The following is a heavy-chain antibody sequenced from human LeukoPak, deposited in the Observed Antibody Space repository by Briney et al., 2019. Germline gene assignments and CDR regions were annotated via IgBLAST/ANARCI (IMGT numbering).Heavy chain of an antibody. CDR3: ARALRRDGYNSFDY. CDR2: IYSGGST. V-gene: IGHV3-53*04. J-gene: IGHJ4*02. D-gene: IGHD5-24*01. Sequence: GGSLRLSCAASGFTFSSNYMSWVRQAPGKGLEWVSVIYSGGSTYYADSVKGRFTISRHNSKNTLYLQMNSLRAEDTAVYYCARALRRDGYNSFDYWGQGTLVTVSS. CDR1: GFTFSSNY.